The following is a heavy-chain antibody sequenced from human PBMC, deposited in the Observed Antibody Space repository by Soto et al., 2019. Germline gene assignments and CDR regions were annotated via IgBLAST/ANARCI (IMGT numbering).Heavy chain of an antibody. CDR2: ISTSGTT. J-gene: IGHJ6*02. Sequence: QVLLQESGPGLVKPSEALSLTCSVSGGSISSYYWSWIRQPAGKGLEWIGRISTSGTTTYNPSLNSRVTMSVYTSNNPLALKLSSVTAADTAVYYCARGGGRDSRSMYYYNGMDVWGQGTTVIVSS. CDR3: ARGGGRDSRSMYYYNGMDV. V-gene: IGHV4-4*07. D-gene: IGHD6-6*01. CDR1: GGSISSYY.